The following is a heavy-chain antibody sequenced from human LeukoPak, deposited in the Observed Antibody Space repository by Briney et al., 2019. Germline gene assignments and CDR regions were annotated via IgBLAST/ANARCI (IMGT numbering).Heavy chain of an antibody. D-gene: IGHD5-18*01. J-gene: IGHJ4*02. CDR3: ARDRPGNTAIDY. V-gene: IGHV3-74*01. Sequence: QPGGSLRLSCAASGFTFSTYWMHWVRQAPGKGLVWVSRIHSDGRSTSYADSVNGRFTISRDNAKNTLHLQMNSLRAEDTAVYYCARDRPGNTAIDYWGQGTLVTVSS. CDR1: GFTFSTYW. CDR2: IHSDGRST.